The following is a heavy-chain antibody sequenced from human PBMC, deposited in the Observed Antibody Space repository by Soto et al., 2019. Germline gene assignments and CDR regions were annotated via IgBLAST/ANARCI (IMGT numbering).Heavy chain of an antibody. CDR3: VKVPHDSSGYYYFDY. D-gene: IGHD3-22*01. CDR1: GFTFSTYA. CDR2: ISGRGGST. V-gene: IGHV3-23*01. J-gene: IGHJ4*02. Sequence: GGSLRLSCAASGFTFSTYAMSWVRQAPGKGLQWVSGISGRGGSTYYADTVKGRFTNSRDNSKNTLYLQMNSLRAEDTAVYYCVKVPHDSSGYYYFDYWGQGTLVTVSS.